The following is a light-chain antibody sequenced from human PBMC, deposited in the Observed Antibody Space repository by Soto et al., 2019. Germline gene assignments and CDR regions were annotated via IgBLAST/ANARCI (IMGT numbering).Light chain of an antibody. J-gene: IGKJ2*01. CDR2: GAS. V-gene: IGKV3-20*01. CDR1: QSVSSSY. CDR3: QQYGSSPYSYMYT. Sequence: EIVLTQSPGTLSLSPGERATLSCRASQSVSSSYLAWYQQKPGQAPRLLIYGASSRATGIPDRFSGSGSGTDFTLTISRLEPEDFAVYYCQQYGSSPYSYMYTFGQGTKLEIK.